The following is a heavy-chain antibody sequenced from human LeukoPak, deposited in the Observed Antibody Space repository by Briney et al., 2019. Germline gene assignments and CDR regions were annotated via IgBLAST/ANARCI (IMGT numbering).Heavy chain of an antibody. CDR1: GGSIGSYY. D-gene: IGHD3-22*01. J-gene: IGHJ4*02. V-gene: IGHV4-59*01. Sequence: SETLSLTCTVSGGSIGSYYWSWIRQPPGKGLEWIGYIFYGGNTNYNPSLKSRVTISVDTSKNQFSLRLSSVTAADTAVYYCARDQGGYYSHFDSWGQGTLVTVSS. CDR2: IFYGGNT. CDR3: ARDQGGYYSHFDS.